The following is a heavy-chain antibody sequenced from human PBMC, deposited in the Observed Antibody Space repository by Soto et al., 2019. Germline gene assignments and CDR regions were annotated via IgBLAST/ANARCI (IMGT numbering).Heavy chain of an antibody. CDR1: GYTFTRYG. D-gene: IGHD2-8*01. V-gene: IGHV1-18*01. Sequence: ASVKVSCKASGYTFTRYGISWVRQAPGQGLEWMGWISGYNGDTNYAQKFQGRVTMTVDTSTTTAFMELTSLTSDDRAVYYCAKNGQPPYYYYGMDVWGQGTSVTVSS. CDR2: ISGYNGDT. CDR3: AKNGQPPYYYYGMDV. J-gene: IGHJ6*02.